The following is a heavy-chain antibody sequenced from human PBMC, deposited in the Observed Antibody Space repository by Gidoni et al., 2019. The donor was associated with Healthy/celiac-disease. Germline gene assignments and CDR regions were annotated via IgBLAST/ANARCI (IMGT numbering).Heavy chain of an antibody. CDR3: ARANIAAAGRCFGGDCPDPPHFDY. CDR2: IYYSGST. CDR1: GGSISSSSYY. Sequence: QLQLQESGPGLVKPSETLSLTCTVSGGSISSSSYYWGWIRQPPGKGLEWIGSIYYSGSTYYNPSLKSRVTISVDTSKNQFSLKLSSVTAADTAVYYCARANIAAAGRCFGGDCPDPPHFDYWGQGTLVTVSS. J-gene: IGHJ4*02. D-gene: IGHD6-13*01. V-gene: IGHV4-39*01.